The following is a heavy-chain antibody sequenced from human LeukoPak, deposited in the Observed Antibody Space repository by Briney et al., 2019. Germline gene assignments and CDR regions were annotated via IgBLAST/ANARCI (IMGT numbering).Heavy chain of an antibody. V-gene: IGHV4-34*01. J-gene: IGHJ4*02. CDR2: INHSGST. CDR3: ARHQPSGSYFPSEADY. Sequence: SETLSLTCAVYGGSFSGYYWSWIRQPPGKGLEWIGEINHSGSTYYNPSLKSRVTISVDTSKNQFSLKLSSVTAADTAVYYCARHQPSGSYFPSEADYWGQGTLVTVSS. D-gene: IGHD1-26*01. CDR1: GGSFSGYY.